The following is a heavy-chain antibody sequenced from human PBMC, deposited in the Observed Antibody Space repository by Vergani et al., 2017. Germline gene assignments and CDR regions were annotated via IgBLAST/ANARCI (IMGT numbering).Heavy chain of an antibody. D-gene: IGHD3-22*01. CDR3: ARDYSFDDSSGYYYVFDY. J-gene: IGHJ4*02. Sequence: VQLLESGGGLVQPGGSLRLSCAASGFTFSSYAMSWIRQPPGKGLEWIGEINHSGSTNYNPSLKSRVTISVDTSKNQFSLKLSSVTAADTAVYYCARDYSFDDSSGYYYVFDYWGQGTLVTVSS. CDR2: INHSGST. CDR1: GFTFSSYA. V-gene: IGHV4-34*01.